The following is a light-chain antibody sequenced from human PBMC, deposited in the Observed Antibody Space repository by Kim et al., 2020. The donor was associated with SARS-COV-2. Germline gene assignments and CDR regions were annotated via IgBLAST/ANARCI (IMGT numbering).Light chain of an antibody. CDR3: QTWDTGIHV. V-gene: IGLV1-44*01. CDR1: NSNIGSNT. Sequence: QSVLTQPPSASGTPGQRVSISCSGSNSNIGSNTVNWYHQLPGTAPKLLIFDINQRPSGVPDRFSGSKSGTSASLAISGLQSEDEADYYCQTWDTGIHVFGGGTQLTVL. J-gene: IGLJ3*02. CDR2: DIN.